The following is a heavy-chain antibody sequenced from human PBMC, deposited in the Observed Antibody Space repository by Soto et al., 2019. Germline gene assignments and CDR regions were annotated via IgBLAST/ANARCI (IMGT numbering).Heavy chain of an antibody. Sequence: ASVKVSCKASGCTFTGYYMHWVQQAPGQGLEWMGWINPNSGGTNYAQKFQGWVTMTRDTSISTAYMELSRLRSDDTAVYYCARNGDYGDYAGAFDIWGQGTMVTVSS. D-gene: IGHD4-17*01. V-gene: IGHV1-2*04. J-gene: IGHJ3*02. CDR2: INPNSGGT. CDR3: ARNGDYGDYAGAFDI. CDR1: GCTFTGYY.